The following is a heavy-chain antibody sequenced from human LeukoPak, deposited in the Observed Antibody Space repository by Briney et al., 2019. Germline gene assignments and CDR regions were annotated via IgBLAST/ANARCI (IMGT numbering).Heavy chain of an antibody. V-gene: IGHV1-18*01. D-gene: IGHD2-2*01. CDR3: ARDIVAPRRYCSSTSCTVWFDP. CDR1: GYTFASYG. J-gene: IGHJ5*02. Sequence: ASVKVSCKASGYTFASYGISWVRQAPGQGLERMGWISAYNGNTNYAQKLQGRVTMTTDTSTSTAYMELRSLRSDDTAVYYCARDIVAPRRYCSSTSCTVWFDPWGQGTLVTVSS. CDR2: ISAYNGNT.